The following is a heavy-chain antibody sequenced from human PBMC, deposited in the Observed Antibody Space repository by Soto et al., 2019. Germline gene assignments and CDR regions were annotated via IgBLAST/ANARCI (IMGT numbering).Heavy chain of an antibody. D-gene: IGHD5-18*01. Sequence: VQLVESGGGLVQPGGSLRLSCAASGFTVSSKYMSWVRQAPGKGLEWVSVIYSDGSAYYADSVKGRFTISRDNSKNTLYLQMNSLRAEDTAVYYCARHGYNYGGGYFDYWGQGTLVTVSS. CDR2: IYSDGSA. CDR1: GFTVSSKY. J-gene: IGHJ4*02. CDR3: ARHGYNYGGGYFDY. V-gene: IGHV3-66*04.